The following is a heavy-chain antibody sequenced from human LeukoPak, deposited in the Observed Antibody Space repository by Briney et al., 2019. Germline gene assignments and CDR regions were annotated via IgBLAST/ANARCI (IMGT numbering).Heavy chain of an antibody. J-gene: IGHJ4*02. CDR1: GGTFSSYA. D-gene: IGHD4-11*01. Sequence: ASVRVSCKASGGTFSSYAISWVRQAPGQGLEWMGIINPSGGSTSYAQKFQGRVTMTRDTSTSTVYMELSSLRSEDTAVYYCARGVMATVTSDYWGQGTLVTVSS. CDR3: ARGVMATVTSDY. V-gene: IGHV1-46*03. CDR2: INPSGGST.